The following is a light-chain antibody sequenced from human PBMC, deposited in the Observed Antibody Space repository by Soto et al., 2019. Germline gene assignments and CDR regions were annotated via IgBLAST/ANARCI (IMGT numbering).Light chain of an antibody. J-gene: IGKJ3*01. CDR1: QGISSW. Sequence: DIQMTQSPSSVSASVGDRVTITCRASQGISSWLAWYQQKPGRAPNLLIYATSSLQTGVPSRFSGSGSGTDFTFTINSLQPEDSATYYCQQAASFPFTFGPGTAVHI. CDR2: ATS. V-gene: IGKV1-12*01. CDR3: QQAASFPFT.